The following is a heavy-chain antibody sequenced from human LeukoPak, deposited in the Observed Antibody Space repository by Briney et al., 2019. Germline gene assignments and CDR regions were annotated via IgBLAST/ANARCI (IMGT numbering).Heavy chain of an antibody. J-gene: IGHJ4*02. CDR3: ARGKTDF. Sequence: GGSRRLSCEAPGFTLSDYWWMWFGQTQEKGLEGLANINQDGSAEYYGDSVKGRFTISRDNAKNSPSLQMNSLRVEDTALYYCARGKTDFWGQGILVTVSS. V-gene: IGHV3-7*01. CDR2: INQDGSAE. CDR1: GFTLSDYW.